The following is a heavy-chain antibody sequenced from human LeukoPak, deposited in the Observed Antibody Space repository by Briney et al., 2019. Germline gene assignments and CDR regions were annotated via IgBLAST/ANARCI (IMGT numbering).Heavy chain of an antibody. CDR2: ISSKSRYI. D-gene: IGHD2-15*01. CDR1: GFTLSTYS. J-gene: IGHJ4*02. CDR3: ARCSGSSTFHSEHY. V-gene: IGHV3-21*01. Sequence: GGSLRLSCVVSGFTLSTYSINWVRQAPGKGLEWVSSISSKSRYIYYADSVKGRFTISRDNAKNSLSLQMNSLRAEDTAVYYCARCSGSSTFHSEHYWGQGTLVTVSS.